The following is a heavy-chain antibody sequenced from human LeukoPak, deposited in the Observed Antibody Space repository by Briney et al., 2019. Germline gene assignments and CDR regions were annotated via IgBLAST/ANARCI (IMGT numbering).Heavy chain of an antibody. CDR2: IYYSGST. CDR3: ARDPINWFDP. J-gene: IGHJ5*02. Sequence: SETLSLTCTVSGGSISSSSYYWGWIRQPPGKGRGWIESIYYSGSTYYNPSLKGRVTISVDTSKNQFSLKLRSVTAADTAVYYCARDPINWFDPWGQGTLVTVSS. V-gene: IGHV4-39*07. CDR1: GGSISSSSYY.